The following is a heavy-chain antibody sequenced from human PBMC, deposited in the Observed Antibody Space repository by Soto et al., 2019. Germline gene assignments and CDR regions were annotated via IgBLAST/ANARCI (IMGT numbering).Heavy chain of an antibody. CDR3: TTSDRWQIDFGY. J-gene: IGHJ4*02. D-gene: IGHD1-26*01. CDR1: GFTFTKAW. V-gene: IGHV3-15*07. CDR2: IKSKADGGTT. Sequence: EVQLVESGGGLVKPGGSLRLSCAVSGFTFTKAWMNWVRQAPGKGLEWVGRIKSKADGGTTDYAAPGKDRFTISRDESKNTLYLQMNSMNTEDTAMYYCTTSDRWQIDFGYWGQGSLVTVSS.